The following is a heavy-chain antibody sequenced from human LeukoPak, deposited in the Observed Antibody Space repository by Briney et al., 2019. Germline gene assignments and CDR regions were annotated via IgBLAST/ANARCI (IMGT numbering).Heavy chain of an antibody. V-gene: IGHV1-18*01. J-gene: IGHJ4*02. CDR3: ARDSGNAYLY. CDR1: GYTLTSYG. D-gene: IGHD3-16*01. CDR2: ISAYNGNT. Sequence: GASVKVSCKASGYTLTSYGISWVRQAPGQGLEWMGWISAYNGNTNYAQKLQGRVTMTTDTSTRTAYMELRSLSSDDSAVYYCARDSGNAYLYWGQGTLVTVSS.